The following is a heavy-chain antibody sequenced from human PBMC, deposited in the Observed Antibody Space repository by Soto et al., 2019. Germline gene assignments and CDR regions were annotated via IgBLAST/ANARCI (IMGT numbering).Heavy chain of an antibody. J-gene: IGHJ6*02. CDR1: GGSISSSRGYY. CDR3: ARHDHGMDV. CDR2: IDYSGST. V-gene: IGHV4-39*01. Sequence: QLQLQESGPGLVKPSETLSLTCTVSGGSISSSRGYYWGWIRQTPGKGLEWIGSIDYSGSTYSYPSLKSPVTTSAGTSKNQFSLKLTSVTAADTAVYYCARHDHGMDVWGQGTTVTV.